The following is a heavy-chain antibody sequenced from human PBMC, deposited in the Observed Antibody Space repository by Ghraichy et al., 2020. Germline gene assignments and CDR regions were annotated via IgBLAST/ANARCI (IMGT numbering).Heavy chain of an antibody. CDR1: GGFISSYY. CDR3: ARESSSTWAPFDY. J-gene: IGHJ4*02. Sequence: SETLSLTCTVSGGFISSYYWSWIRQPPGKGLEWIGYIYYSGSTKYNPSLKSRVTISVDTSKNQFSLNLNSVTAADTAIYYCARESSSTWAPFDYWGQGTLVTVSS. D-gene: IGHD6-13*01. V-gene: IGHV4-59*01. CDR2: IYYSGST.